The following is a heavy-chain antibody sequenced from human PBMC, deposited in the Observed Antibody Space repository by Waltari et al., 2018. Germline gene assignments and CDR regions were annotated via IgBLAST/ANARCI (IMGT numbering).Heavy chain of an antibody. J-gene: IGHJ4*02. V-gene: IGHV4-39*01. CDR3: ARPGRVGGGSLMGLDY. Sequence: QLQLQESGPGLVKPSETLSPTCSVSGGSISSTSYYWGWIRPPPGKGLEWIGSFSYNGNTYYNPSLKSRITISVDTSKNQFSLQLRSVTAADTATYYCARPGRVGGGSLMGLDYWGQGTLVAVSS. D-gene: IGHD2-15*01. CDR2: FSYNGNT. CDR1: GGSISSTSYY.